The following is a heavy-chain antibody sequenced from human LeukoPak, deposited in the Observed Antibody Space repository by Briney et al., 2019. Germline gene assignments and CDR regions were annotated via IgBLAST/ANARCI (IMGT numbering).Heavy chain of an antibody. D-gene: IGHD2-2*01. CDR3: ARDYTRNAFDI. Sequence: GASAKVSCKASGYTFTGYYIHWVRQAPGQGLEWMGWINPKNGATHYAQNFLGRVTMTRDTSISTAYMELSRLTSDDTAVYYCARDYTRNAFDIWGQGTMVTVSS. J-gene: IGHJ3*02. CDR1: GYTFTGYY. V-gene: IGHV1-2*02. CDR2: INPKNGAT.